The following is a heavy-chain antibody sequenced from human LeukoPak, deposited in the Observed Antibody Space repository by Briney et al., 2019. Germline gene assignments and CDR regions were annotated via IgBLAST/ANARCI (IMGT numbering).Heavy chain of an antibody. D-gene: IGHD3-10*01. CDR3: ARDPASNRGLWFGEFDY. CDR1: GFTVSSNY. V-gene: IGHV3-66*01. Sequence: PGGSLRLSCAASGFTVSSNYMSWVRQVPGKGLEWVSVIYSGGSTYYADSVKGRFTISRDNSKNTLYLQMNSLRAEDTAMYYCARDPASNRGLWFGEFDYWGQGTLVTVSS. J-gene: IGHJ4*02. CDR2: IYSGGST.